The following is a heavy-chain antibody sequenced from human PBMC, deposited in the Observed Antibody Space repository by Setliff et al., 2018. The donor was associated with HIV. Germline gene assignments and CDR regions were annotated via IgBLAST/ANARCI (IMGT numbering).Heavy chain of an antibody. V-gene: IGHV3-23*01. Sequence: PSETLSLSCAASGFTFSSYAMNWVRQAPGKGLEWVSVIGGSGGSTYYAASVQGRFTISRDNSKNTLYLQMNSLRAEDTAVYYCAKAQWLLSHWGFDPWGQGTLVTVSS. CDR3: AKAQWLLSHWGFDP. J-gene: IGHJ5*02. CDR2: IGGSGGST. CDR1: GFTFSSYA. D-gene: IGHD3-3*01.